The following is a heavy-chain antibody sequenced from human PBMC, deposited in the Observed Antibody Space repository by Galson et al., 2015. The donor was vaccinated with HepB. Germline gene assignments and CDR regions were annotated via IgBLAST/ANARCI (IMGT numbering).Heavy chain of an antibody. J-gene: IGHJ4*02. CDR2: IKSKTGGGTT. Sequence: SLRLSCAASGFTFSIAWMSWVRQTPGKGLEWLGRIKSKTGGGTTDHAAPGKGRITSPRDDSKNTLYLQMNSLKTEDTAVYYCACNQYSNSGFDYWGQGTLVTVSS. V-gene: IGHV3-15*01. CDR1: GFTFSIAW. D-gene: IGHD6-6*01. CDR3: ACNQYSNSGFDY.